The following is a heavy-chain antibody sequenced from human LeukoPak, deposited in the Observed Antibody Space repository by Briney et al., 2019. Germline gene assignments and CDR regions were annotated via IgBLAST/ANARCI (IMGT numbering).Heavy chain of an antibody. Sequence: GESLRLSCAASGFTFSDYYMSWIRQAPGKGLECISYISSSASTIYYADSVKGRFTISRDNAKNSLYLQMNSLRAEDTAVYYCAREGCTGTSCYTLSWFDPWGQGTPVTVSS. CDR2: ISSSASTI. CDR1: GFTFSDYY. D-gene: IGHD2-2*02. CDR3: AREGCTGTSCYTLSWFDP. V-gene: IGHV3-11*01. J-gene: IGHJ5*02.